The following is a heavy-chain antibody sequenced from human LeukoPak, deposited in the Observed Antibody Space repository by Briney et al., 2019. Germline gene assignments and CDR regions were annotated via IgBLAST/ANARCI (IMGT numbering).Heavy chain of an antibody. CDR1: GFTFDDYG. CDR2: INWNGGSI. J-gene: IGHJ4*02. CDR3: ASGGIYYGAAFDF. D-gene: IGHD1-26*01. Sequence: GGSLRLTCAASGFTFDDYGMSWVRQAPGKGLEWVSGINWNGGSIGYADSVKGRFTISRDNAKNSLYLQMNSLRAEDTALYYCASGGIYYGAAFDFWGQGILVTVSS. V-gene: IGHV3-20*04.